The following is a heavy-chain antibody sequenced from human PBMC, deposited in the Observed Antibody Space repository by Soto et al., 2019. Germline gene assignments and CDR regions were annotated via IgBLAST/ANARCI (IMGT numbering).Heavy chain of an antibody. V-gene: IGHV4-34*01. D-gene: IGHD5-18*01. J-gene: IGHJ4*02. CDR1: GGSFSGYS. CDR3: ARGGYSNNFGIDY. CDR2: INHSGST. Sequence: PSETLSLTCAVFGGSFSGYSWTWIRQPPGMGLEWIGEINHSGSTNYNPSLKSRVTISVDTSKNQLSLKLSSVTAADTAVFYCARGGYSNNFGIDYWGQGTLVTVPQ.